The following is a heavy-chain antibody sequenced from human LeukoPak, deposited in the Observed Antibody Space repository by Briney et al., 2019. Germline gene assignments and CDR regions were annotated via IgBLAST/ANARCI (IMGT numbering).Heavy chain of an antibody. Sequence: SETLFLTCIVSGGSFSGYYWNWIRQSPGKGLEWIGETNHSGSTHYNPSLKSRVTISVDTSQKQFSLRLTSVTAADTAVYYCARGRYLTTSGGAAAGFLDYWGQGSLVTVST. CDR2: TNHSGST. CDR1: GGSFSGYY. CDR3: ARGRYLTTSGGAAAGFLDY. D-gene: IGHD6-13*01. V-gene: IGHV4-34*01. J-gene: IGHJ4*02.